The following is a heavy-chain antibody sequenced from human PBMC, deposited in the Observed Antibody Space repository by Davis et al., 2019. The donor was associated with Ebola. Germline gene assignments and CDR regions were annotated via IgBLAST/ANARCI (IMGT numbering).Heavy chain of an antibody. D-gene: IGHD1-26*01. CDR2: INPHNGNT. J-gene: IGHJ4*02. CDR3: VRDRVTVGPTMDFDY. V-gene: IGHV1-18*04. Sequence: ASVKVSCKASGYTFTNYGITWVRQAPGQGLEWMGWINPHNGNTNYAQNVQGRVAMTTDTSTNTAYMEVGSLRSDDTAVYYCVRDRVTVGPTMDFDYWGQGTLVTVSS. CDR1: GYTFTNYG.